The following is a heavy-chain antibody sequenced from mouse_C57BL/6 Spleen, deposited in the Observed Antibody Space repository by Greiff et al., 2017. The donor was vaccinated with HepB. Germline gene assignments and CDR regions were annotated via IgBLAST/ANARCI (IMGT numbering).Heavy chain of an antibody. D-gene: IGHD2-3*01. V-gene: IGHV5-16*02. CDR1: GFTFSDYY. J-gene: IGHJ4*01. CDR2: INYDGSST. CDR3: ARSDGYYYYAMDN. Sequence: DVKLVESEGGLVQPGSSMKLSCTASGFTFSDYYMAWVRQVPEKGLEWVANINYDGSSTYYLDSLKSRFIISRDNAKNILYLQMSSLKSEETAMYYCARSDGYYYYAMDNWGQGTSVTVSS.